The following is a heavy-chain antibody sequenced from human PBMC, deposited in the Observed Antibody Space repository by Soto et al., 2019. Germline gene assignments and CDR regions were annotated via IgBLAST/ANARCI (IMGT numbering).Heavy chain of an antibody. V-gene: IGHV4-59*08. CDR3: ARHPIAARQIDY. Sequence: SETLSLTCTVSGGSISSYYWSWIRQPPGKGLEWIGYIYYSGSTNYNPSLKSRVTISVDTSKNQFSLKLSSVTAADTAVYYCARHPIAARQIDYWGQGTLVTVSS. J-gene: IGHJ4*02. CDR1: GGSISSYY. CDR2: IYYSGST. D-gene: IGHD6-6*01.